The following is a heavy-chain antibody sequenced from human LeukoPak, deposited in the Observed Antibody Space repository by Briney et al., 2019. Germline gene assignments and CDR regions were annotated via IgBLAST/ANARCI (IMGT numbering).Heavy chain of an antibody. CDR3: ARSPYYYYDMDV. CDR1: GFTVSSNY. Sequence: GGSLRLSCAASGFTVSSNYMSWVRQAPGKGLEWVSVIYSGGSTYYADSVRGRFTISRDNSKNTVYLQMSSLRAEDTAVYYCARSPYYYYDMDVWGQGTTVTVCS. V-gene: IGHV3-66*01. CDR2: IYSGGST. J-gene: IGHJ6*02.